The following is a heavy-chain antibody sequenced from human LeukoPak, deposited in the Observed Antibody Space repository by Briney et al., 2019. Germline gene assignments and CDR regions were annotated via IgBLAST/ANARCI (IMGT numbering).Heavy chain of an antibody. CDR1: GYTFTSYG. CDR3: ASDGAVAGTSNDY. Sequence: ASVNVSCKASGYTFTSYGVSWVRQAPGQGLEWMGWISAYNGNTNYAQKLQGRVTLTTDTSTSTAYMELRSLRSDDTAVYYCASDGAVAGTSNDYWGQGTLVTVSS. CDR2: ISAYNGNT. D-gene: IGHD6-19*01. V-gene: IGHV1-18*01. J-gene: IGHJ4*02.